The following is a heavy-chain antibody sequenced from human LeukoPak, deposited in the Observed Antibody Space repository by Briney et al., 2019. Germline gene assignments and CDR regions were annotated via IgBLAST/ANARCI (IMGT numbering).Heavy chain of an antibody. D-gene: IGHD3-22*01. CDR2: IYHHENT. V-gene: IGHV4-39*07. Sequence: PSETLSLTCTVSGGSISSSSDYWGWIRQAPGKGLEWIGSIYHHENTYYNSSLKSRVTISVDTSKNQFSLKLSSVTAADTAVYYCARVNTYYYDSSWWGDAFDIWGQGTMVTVSS. CDR3: ARVNTYYYDSSWWGDAFDI. J-gene: IGHJ3*02. CDR1: GGSISSSSDY.